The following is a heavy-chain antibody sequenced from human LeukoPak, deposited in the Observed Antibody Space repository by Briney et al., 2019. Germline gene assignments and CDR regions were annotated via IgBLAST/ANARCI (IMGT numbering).Heavy chain of an antibody. J-gene: IGHJ4*02. V-gene: IGHV4-39*01. CDR3: VQGPSIAAAGTTWFDY. Sequence: SETLSLTCTVSGGSISSSSYYWGRIRQPPGKGLEWIGSIYYSGSTYYNPSLKSRVTISVDTSKNQFSLKLSSVTAADTAVYYCVQGPSIAAAGTTWFDYWGQGTLVTVSS. CDR1: GGSISSSSYY. D-gene: IGHD6-13*01. CDR2: IYYSGST.